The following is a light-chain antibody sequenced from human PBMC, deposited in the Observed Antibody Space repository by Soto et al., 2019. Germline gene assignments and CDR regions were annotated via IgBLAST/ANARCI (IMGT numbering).Light chain of an antibody. V-gene: IGLV2-11*01. CDR2: DVS. CDR3: CSYEGSYTRV. CDR1: SSDVGGYNY. J-gene: IGLJ1*01. Sequence: QAALTPPRSVSGSPGQAVTISSTGTSSDVGGYNYVSWYQQHPGKAPKLMIYDVSKRPSGVPDRFSGSKSGNTASLTISGLQAEDEDDYYCCSYEGSYTRVFGTGTKVTVL.